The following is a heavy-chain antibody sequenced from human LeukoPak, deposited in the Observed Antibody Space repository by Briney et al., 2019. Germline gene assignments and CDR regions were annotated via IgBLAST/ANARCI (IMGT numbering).Heavy chain of an antibody. CDR1: GFSFSDYY. V-gene: IGHV3-11*01. CDR3: ARQWQVAFDI. J-gene: IGHJ3*02. Sequence: PGGSLRLSCPASGFSFSDYYMSWIRQAPPKELEWVSYITSSGSTIYYADSMKGRFTISRDNVKNSLYLEMNSLRAEDTAVYYCARQWQVAFDIWGQGTMVTVSS. D-gene: IGHD6-19*01. CDR2: ITSSGSTI.